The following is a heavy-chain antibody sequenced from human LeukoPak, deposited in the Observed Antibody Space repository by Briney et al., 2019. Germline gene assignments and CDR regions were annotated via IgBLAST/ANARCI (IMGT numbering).Heavy chain of an antibody. D-gene: IGHD3-16*01. CDR2: MSYDGSNK. Sequence: GRSLRLSCAASGFTFSGYGMHWVRQAPGKGLEWVAVMSYDGSNKYYADSVKGRFTISRDNSKNTLYLQMNSLRAEDTAVYYCATGLMRGAYYYYGMDVWGQGTTVTVSS. CDR1: GFTFSGYG. J-gene: IGHJ6*02. V-gene: IGHV3-30*03. CDR3: ATGLMRGAYYYYGMDV.